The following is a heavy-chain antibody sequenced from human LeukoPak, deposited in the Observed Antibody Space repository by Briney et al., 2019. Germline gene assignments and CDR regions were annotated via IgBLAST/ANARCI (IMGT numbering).Heavy chain of an antibody. V-gene: IGHV1-24*01. D-gene: IGHD3-22*01. CDR2: FDPEDGET. J-gene: IGHJ4*02. CDR3: ARDIGPSSGYFREEGQPFDY. CDR1: GYTLTELS. Sequence: GASVKVSCKVSGYTLTELSMHWVRQAPGKGLEWMGGFDPEDGETIYAQKFQGRVTMTEDTSTDTAYMELSSLRSDDTAVYYCARDIGPSSGYFREEGQPFDYWGQGTLVTVSS.